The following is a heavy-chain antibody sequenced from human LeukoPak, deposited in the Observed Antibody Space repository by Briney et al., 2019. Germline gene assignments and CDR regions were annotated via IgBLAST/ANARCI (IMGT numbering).Heavy chain of an antibody. V-gene: IGHV3-23*01. CDR1: GFPFSSYA. CDR3: ARDGVGYSSSGLFDY. J-gene: IGHJ4*02. CDR2: IIASGGTT. Sequence: GGSLRLSCAASGFPFSSYAMSWFRQTPGKWLEWVSSIIASGGTTYYADSVKGRFTISRDNSKNTVYLQMNSLRAEDTAVYYCARDGVGYSSSGLFDYWGQGTLVTVSS. D-gene: IGHD6-6*01.